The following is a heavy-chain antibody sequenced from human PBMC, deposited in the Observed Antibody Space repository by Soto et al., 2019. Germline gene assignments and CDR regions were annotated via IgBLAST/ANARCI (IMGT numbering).Heavy chain of an antibody. CDR1: GFTFSSYA. CDR3: ASAAREYYYYGMDV. Sequence: GSLRLSCAVPGFTFSSYAMSWVRQAPGKGLEWVSAISGSGGSTYYADSVKGRFTISRDNSKNTLYLQMNSLRAEDTAVYYCASAAREYYYYGMDVWGQGTTVTVSS. J-gene: IGHJ6*02. CDR2: ISGSGGST. V-gene: IGHV3-23*01.